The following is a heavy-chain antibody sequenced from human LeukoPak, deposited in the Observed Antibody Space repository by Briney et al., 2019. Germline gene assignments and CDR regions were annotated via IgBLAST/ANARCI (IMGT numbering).Heavy chain of an antibody. J-gene: IGHJ4*02. CDR1: GFTFSSYA. V-gene: IGHV3-23*01. Sequence: GGSLRLSCAASGFTFSSYAMSWVRQAPGKGLEWVSGISGSGDNTYYADSVKGRFTISRDNTKNSLYLQMNSLRAEDTAVFYCARDQYDTWSRRGNFDSWGQGTLVIVSS. CDR3: ARDQYDTWSRRGNFDS. CDR2: ISGSGDNT. D-gene: IGHD3-3*01.